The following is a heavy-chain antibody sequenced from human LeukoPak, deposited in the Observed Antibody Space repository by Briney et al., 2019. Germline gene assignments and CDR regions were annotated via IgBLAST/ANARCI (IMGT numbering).Heavy chain of an antibody. CDR2: INHSGST. CDR3: AMAYGSGSYQVY. CDR1: GGSFSGYY. D-gene: IGHD3-10*01. J-gene: IGHJ4*02. Sequence: SETLSLTCAVYGGSFSGYYWSWIRQPPGKGLEWIGEINHSGSTNYNPSLKSRVTISVDTSKNQFSLKLSSVTAADMAVYYCAMAYGSGSYQVYWGQGTLVTVSS. V-gene: IGHV4-34*01.